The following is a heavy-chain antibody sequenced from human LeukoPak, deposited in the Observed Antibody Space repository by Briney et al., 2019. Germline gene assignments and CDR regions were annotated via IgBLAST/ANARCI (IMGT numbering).Heavy chain of an antibody. CDR2: ISSSTTTT. CDR3: AKDRPYGGNTRRFDY. CDR1: GFTFISYS. V-gene: IGHV3-48*01. D-gene: IGHD4-23*01. Sequence: SGGSLRLSCVVSGFTFISYSMNWVRQAPGKGLEWVSYISSSTTTTYYADSVKGRFTISRDNSKNTLYLQMNSLRAEDTAVYYCAKDRPYGGNTRRFDYWGQGTLVTVSS. J-gene: IGHJ4*02.